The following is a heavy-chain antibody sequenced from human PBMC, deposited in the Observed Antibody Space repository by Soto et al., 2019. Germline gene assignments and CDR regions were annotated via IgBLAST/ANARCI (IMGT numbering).Heavy chain of an antibody. D-gene: IGHD2-8*01. CDR3: TTNEGIDTFDP. J-gene: IGHJ5*02. CDR2: IRSKANNYAT. Sequence: PGGSLRLSCAASGLTFSGATMHWVRQASGKGLEWVGRIRSKANNYATAYAASVQGRFTISRDDSKNTAYLQMNTLKNEDTAVYYCTTNEGIDTFDPWGQGTLVTVSS. V-gene: IGHV3-73*01. CDR1: GLTFSGAT.